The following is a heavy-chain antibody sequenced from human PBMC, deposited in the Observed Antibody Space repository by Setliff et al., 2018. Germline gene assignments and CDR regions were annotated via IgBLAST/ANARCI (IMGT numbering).Heavy chain of an antibody. CDR2: MNPNNGKT. D-gene: IGHD5-12*01. V-gene: IGHV1-8*02. CDR3: AEGLRGNDAFDI. J-gene: IGHJ3*02. CDR1: GYTFTAYN. Sequence: ASVKVSCKASGYTFTAYNINWVRQATGQGLELMGWMNPNNGKTGYIQKLQGRVTMTRNTSISTVYMELSGLRPEDTAVYYCAEGLRGNDAFDIWGQGTMVTVSS.